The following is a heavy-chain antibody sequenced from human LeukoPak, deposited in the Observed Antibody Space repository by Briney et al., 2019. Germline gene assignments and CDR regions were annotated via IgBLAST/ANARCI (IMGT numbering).Heavy chain of an antibody. J-gene: IGHJ3*02. CDR2: ISYDGSNK. V-gene: IGHV3-30-3*01. CDR1: GFTFSSYA. Sequence: GRSLRLSCAASGFTFSSYAMHWVRQAPGKGLEWVAVISYDGSNKYYADSVKGRFTISRDNAKNSLYLQMNSLRAEDTAVYYCARDVVVPAAIRWDAFDIWGQGTKVTVSS. CDR3: ARDVVVPAAIRWDAFDI. D-gene: IGHD2-2*02.